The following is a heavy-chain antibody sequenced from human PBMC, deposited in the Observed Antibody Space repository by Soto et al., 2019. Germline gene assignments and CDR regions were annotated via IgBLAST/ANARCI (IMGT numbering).Heavy chain of an antibody. CDR3: ASDTVLNSGRNSGSDY. V-gene: IGHV3-30-3*01. CDR2: ISYDGSNK. CDR1: GFTCSSYA. J-gene: IGHJ4*02. D-gene: IGHD4-17*01. Sequence: GGFLRLSCAASGFTCSSYAMHWVRQAPGKGLEWVAVISYDGSNKYYADSVKGRFTISRDNSKNTLYLQMHGLRAEDTALYFCASDTVLNSGRNSGSDYWGQGTLVPAPQ.